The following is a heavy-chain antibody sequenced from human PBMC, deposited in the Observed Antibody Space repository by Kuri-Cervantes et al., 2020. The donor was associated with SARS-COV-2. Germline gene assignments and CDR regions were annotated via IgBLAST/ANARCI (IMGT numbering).Heavy chain of an antibody. CDR1: GGSISSGDYY. J-gene: IGHJ3*02. D-gene: IGHD3-22*01. Sequence: ETLSLTCTVSGGSISSGDYYWSWVRQAPGKGLEWVSVIYSGGSTYYADSVKGRFTISRDNSKNTLYLQMNSLRAEDTAVYYCARDSGMIVVVIGAFDIWGQGTMVTVSS. CDR3: ARDSGMIVVVIGAFDI. V-gene: IGHV3-53*05. CDR2: IYSGGST.